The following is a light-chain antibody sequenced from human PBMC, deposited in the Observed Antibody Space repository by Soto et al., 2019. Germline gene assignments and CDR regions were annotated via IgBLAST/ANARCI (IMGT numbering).Light chain of an antibody. Sequence: EVVLAQSPATLSLSPGERVTLTCRASRSVRTYLAWYQQRPGQAPRLLIYDGSNRATGVPARFSGSGSGTDFTLTISSLEPEDFAVYYCQQRANWPATFGQGTRLEIK. J-gene: IGKJ5*01. CDR3: QQRANWPAT. CDR1: RSVRTY. V-gene: IGKV3-11*01. CDR2: DGS.